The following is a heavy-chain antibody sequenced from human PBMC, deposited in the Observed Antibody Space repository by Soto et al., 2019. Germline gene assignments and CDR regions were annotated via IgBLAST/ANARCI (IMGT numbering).Heavy chain of an antibody. CDR2: IYYSGST. CDR1: GGSISSGGYY. Sequence: SETLSLTCTVSGGSISSGGYYWSWIRQHPGKGLEWIGYIYYSGSTYYNPSLKSRVTISVDTSKNQFSLKLSSVTAADTAVYYCAREGMGGYDSFDYWGQGTLVTVSS. J-gene: IGHJ4*02. D-gene: IGHD5-12*01. V-gene: IGHV4-31*03. CDR3: AREGMGGYDSFDY.